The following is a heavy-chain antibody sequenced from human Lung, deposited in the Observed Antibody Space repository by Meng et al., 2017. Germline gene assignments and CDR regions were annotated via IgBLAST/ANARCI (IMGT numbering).Heavy chain of an antibody. V-gene: IGHV3-30*04. CDR2: ISYDGNNK. Sequence: QVQLVESGGGVVQPGRSLRLSCAASGFTFTTYIMHWVRQAPGKGLEWVALISYDGNNKYYADSVKGRFTISRDNSKNTLYLQVDSLRAEDTAVYYCAGAAYIRSGGIDYWGQGTLVTVSS. D-gene: IGHD2-15*01. J-gene: IGHJ4*02. CDR3: AGAAYIRSGGIDY. CDR1: GFTFTTYI.